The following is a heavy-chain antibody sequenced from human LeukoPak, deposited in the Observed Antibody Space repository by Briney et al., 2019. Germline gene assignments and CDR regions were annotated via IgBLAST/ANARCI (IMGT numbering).Heavy chain of an antibody. CDR3: ARGTSGSWYLQNSPADY. V-gene: IGHV1-8*01. Sequence: GASVKVSCKASGYIFANYDINWVRRATGQGLEWMGWMNPNSGNTGYPQKFQGRVTMTRNTSISTAYMELSSLRSEDTAVYYCARGTSGSWYLQNSPADYWGQGTLVTVSS. D-gene: IGHD6-13*01. CDR2: MNPNSGNT. J-gene: IGHJ4*02. CDR1: GYIFANYD.